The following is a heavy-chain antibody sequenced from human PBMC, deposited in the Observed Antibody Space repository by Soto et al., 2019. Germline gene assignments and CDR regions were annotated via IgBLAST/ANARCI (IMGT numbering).Heavy chain of an antibody. V-gene: IGHV3-15*01. CDR3: TTDLQAYCDGTTCYAGNYYYDDMDV. J-gene: IGHJ6*02. Sequence: EVQLLESGGGWVQPGGSLRLSCAASGFSFRNAWMSWVRQAPGKGLEWVGHIKSQGDGGTRDYAAPVKGRFTISRDDSKNTLFLQMNSLKNEDTAVYFCTTDLQAYCDGTTCYAGNYYYDDMDVWGQGTTVTVSS. D-gene: IGHD2-2*01. CDR1: GFSFRNAW. CDR2: IKSQGDGGTR.